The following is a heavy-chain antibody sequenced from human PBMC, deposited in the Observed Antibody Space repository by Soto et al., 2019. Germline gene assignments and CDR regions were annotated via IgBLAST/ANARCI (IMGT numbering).Heavy chain of an antibody. D-gene: IGHD3-10*01. CDR2: MNPDSGNT. J-gene: IGHJ4*02. Sequence: ASVKVSCKASGYTFTSYDMNWVRQATGQGPEWMGWMNPDSGNTGYVRKFQGRVTMTRNTAISTAYMELSSLRSEDTAVYYCARSVGGSNVNLDYWGQGTLVTVSS. CDR3: ARSVGGSNVNLDY. V-gene: IGHV1-8*01. CDR1: GYTFTSYD.